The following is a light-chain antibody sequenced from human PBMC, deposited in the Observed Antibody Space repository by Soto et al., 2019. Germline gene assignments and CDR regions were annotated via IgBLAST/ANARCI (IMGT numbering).Light chain of an antibody. CDR3: QQDGSSPRVT. CDR1: QSVSSSY. J-gene: IGKJ4*01. Sequence: EIVLTQSPGTLSLSPGERATLSCRASQSVSSSYLAWYQQKPGQAPRLLIYGASSRATGIPDRFSGSGSGTDFTLTISRLEPEDVAVSYCQQDGSSPRVTFGGGTKVEIK. V-gene: IGKV3-20*01. CDR2: GAS.